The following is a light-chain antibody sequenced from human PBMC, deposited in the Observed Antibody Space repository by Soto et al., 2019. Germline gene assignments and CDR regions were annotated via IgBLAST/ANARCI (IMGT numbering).Light chain of an antibody. J-gene: IGKJ4*01. CDR3: QQYNNWPRT. CDR1: QSVSSN. CDR2: GAS. V-gene: IGKV3-15*01. Sequence: EIVMTQSPATLSVSPGERATLSCRASQSVSSNLAWYQQKPGQAPRLLIYGASTRATGIPARFSGSGSGTDFTLTISSLQSEDFALYYCQQYNNWPRTFGGGTKVDIK.